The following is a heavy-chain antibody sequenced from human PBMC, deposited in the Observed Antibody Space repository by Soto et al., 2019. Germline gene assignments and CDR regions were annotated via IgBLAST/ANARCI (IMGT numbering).Heavy chain of an antibody. Sequence: GESLKISCKGSGYSFTSYWIGWVRQMPGKGLEWMGIIYPGDSDTRYSPSFQGQVTISADKSISTAYLQWSSLKASDTAMYYCARLSGYSGYDEVYYYYMDVWGKGTTVTVSS. J-gene: IGHJ6*03. CDR1: GYSFTSYW. D-gene: IGHD5-12*01. V-gene: IGHV5-51*01. CDR3: ARLSGYSGYDEVYYYYMDV. CDR2: IYPGDSDT.